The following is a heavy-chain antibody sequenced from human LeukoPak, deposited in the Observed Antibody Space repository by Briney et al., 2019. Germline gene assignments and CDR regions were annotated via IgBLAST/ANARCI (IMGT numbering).Heavy chain of an antibody. CDR1: GFTFSSYG. J-gene: IGHJ3*02. Sequence: GGSLRLSCAASGFTFSSYGMSWVRQARGKGLEWVSGINWNGGSTGYADSVKGRFTISRDNSKNTLYLQMNSLRAEDTAVYYCARSGSSGYHDAFDMWGQGTMVTVSS. CDR3: ARSGSSGYHDAFDM. V-gene: IGHV3-20*04. D-gene: IGHD3-22*01. CDR2: INWNGGST.